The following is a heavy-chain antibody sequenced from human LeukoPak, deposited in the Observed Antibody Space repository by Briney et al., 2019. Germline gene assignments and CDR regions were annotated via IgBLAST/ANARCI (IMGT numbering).Heavy chain of an antibody. CDR3: ARGSRGITMVRAVYYFDY. Sequence: PGGSLRLSCAASGFTVSSNYMSWVRQAPGKGLEWVSVIYSGGSTYYADSVKGRFTISRDNSKNTLYLQMNSLRAEDTAVYYCARGSRGITMVRAVYYFDYWGQGTLVTVSS. J-gene: IGHJ4*02. CDR2: IYSGGST. D-gene: IGHD3-10*01. V-gene: IGHV3-66*01. CDR1: GFTVSSNY.